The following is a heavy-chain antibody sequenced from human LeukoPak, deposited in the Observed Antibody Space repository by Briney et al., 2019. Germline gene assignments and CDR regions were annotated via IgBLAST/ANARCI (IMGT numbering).Heavy chain of an antibody. CDR1: GLSSSTYT. CDR3: TRDLRFH. Sequence: GGSLRLSRADSGLSSSTYTVFWVRQAPGKGLEWVSSITSAGNFIYYADSLRGRFTVSRDNATQSLYLQMIRLRAEDTAMYYCTRDLRFHWGQGTLVTVSS. CDR2: ITSAGNFI. J-gene: IGHJ4*02. V-gene: IGHV3-21*01. D-gene: IGHD4-17*01.